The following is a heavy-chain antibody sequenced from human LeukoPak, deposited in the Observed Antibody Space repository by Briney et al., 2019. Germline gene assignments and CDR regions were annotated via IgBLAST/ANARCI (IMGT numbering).Heavy chain of an antibody. CDR2: IYPGDSDT. Sequence: GESLKISCKGSGYSFTSYWIGWVRQMPGKGLEWMGIIYPGDSDTRYSPSFQGQVTISADKSISTAYLQWSSLKASDTAMYYCARHGLPGYSSGWYLDYYYGMDAWGQGTTVTVSS. V-gene: IGHV5-51*01. CDR1: GYSFTSYW. D-gene: IGHD6-19*01. J-gene: IGHJ6*02. CDR3: ARHGLPGYSSGWYLDYYYGMDA.